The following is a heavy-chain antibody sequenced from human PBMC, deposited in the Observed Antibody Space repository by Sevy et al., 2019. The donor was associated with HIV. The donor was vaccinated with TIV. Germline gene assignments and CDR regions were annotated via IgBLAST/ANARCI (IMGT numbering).Heavy chain of an antibody. Sequence: GGSLRLSCAASGFTFSDYYMSWIRQAPGKGLEWVSYISSSGSTIYYAESLKGRFTNSRDNAKNSLYLQMNSLGAEDTAVYYCARSDDSSGYYYRFDDAFDIWGHGTMVTVSS. D-gene: IGHD3-22*01. CDR3: ARSDDSSGYYYRFDDAFDI. J-gene: IGHJ3*02. CDR1: GFTFSDYY. V-gene: IGHV3-11*01. CDR2: ISSSGSTI.